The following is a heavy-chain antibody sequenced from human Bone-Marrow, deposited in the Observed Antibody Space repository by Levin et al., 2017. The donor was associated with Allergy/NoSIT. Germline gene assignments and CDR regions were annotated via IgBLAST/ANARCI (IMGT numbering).Heavy chain of an antibody. CDR1: GGSISSGGYS. D-gene: IGHD3-10*01. CDR2: IYHSGST. J-gene: IGHJ4*02. CDR3: AKSLWFGAYVDY. Sequence: SETLSLTCAVSGGSISSGGYSWSWIRQPPGKGLEWIGYIYHSGSTYYNPSLKSRVTISMARSKNHFSLNLTSVTAADTAVYFCAKSLWFGAYVDYWGQGTLVTVSS. V-gene: IGHV4-30-2*01.